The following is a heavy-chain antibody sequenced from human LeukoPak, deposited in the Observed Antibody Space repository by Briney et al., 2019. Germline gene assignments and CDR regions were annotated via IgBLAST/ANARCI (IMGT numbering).Heavy chain of an antibody. CDR2: INHSGST. D-gene: IGHD6-13*01. Sequence: SETLSLTCAVYGGALSGYYWSWIGQPPGKGLEWIGEINHSGSTNYNPSLKSRVTISVDASKNQFSLKLSSVTAADTAVYYCARAILRGSSSWGYQLVWGQGTLVTVSS. CDR1: GGALSGYY. V-gene: IGHV4-34*01. CDR3: ARAILRGSSSWGYQLV. J-gene: IGHJ4*02.